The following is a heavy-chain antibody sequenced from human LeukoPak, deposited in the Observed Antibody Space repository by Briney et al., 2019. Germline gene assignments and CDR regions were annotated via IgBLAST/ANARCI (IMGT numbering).Heavy chain of an antibody. CDR2: ISYDGSNK. CDR3: ARGGDIVVVPAAIRSSGWFDP. V-gene: IGHV3-30-3*01. CDR1: GFTFSSYA. D-gene: IGHD2-2*02. J-gene: IGHJ5*02. Sequence: GRSLRLSCAASGFTFSSYAMHWVRQAPGKGLEWVAVISYDGSNKYYADSVKGRFTISRDNSKNTLYLQMNSLRAEDTAVYYCARGGDIVVVPAAIRSSGWFDPWGQGTLVTVSS.